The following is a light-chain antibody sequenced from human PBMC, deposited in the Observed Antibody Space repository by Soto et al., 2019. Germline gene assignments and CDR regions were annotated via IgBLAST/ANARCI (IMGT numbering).Light chain of an antibody. CDR3: QQYNNWPRT. Sequence: EIVLTQSPGTLSLSPGERATLSCRASQSVSYYLAWYQQKPGQAPRLLIYDASTRATGIPARFSGSGSGTEFTLTISSLQSEDFAAYYCQQYNNWPRTFGQGTKLEIK. CDR2: DAS. J-gene: IGKJ2*02. CDR1: QSVSYY. V-gene: IGKV3-15*01.